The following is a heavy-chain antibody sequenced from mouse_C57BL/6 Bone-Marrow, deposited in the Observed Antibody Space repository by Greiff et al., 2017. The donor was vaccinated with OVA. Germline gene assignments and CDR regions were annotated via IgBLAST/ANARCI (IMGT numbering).Heavy chain of an antibody. Sequence: EVMLVESGGGLVQPGGSLKLSCAASGFTFSDYYMYWVRQTPEKRLEWVAYLSNGGGSTYYPDTVKGRFTISRDNAKHTLYLQMSRLKSEDTAMYYCARQGGSSYEGYFDVWGTGTTVTVSS. V-gene: IGHV5-12*01. CDR2: LSNGGGST. CDR3: ARQGGSSYEGYFDV. J-gene: IGHJ1*03. CDR1: GFTFSDYY. D-gene: IGHD1-1*01.